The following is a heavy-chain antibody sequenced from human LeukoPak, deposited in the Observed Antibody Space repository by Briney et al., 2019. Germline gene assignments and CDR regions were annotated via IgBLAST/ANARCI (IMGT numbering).Heavy chain of an antibody. D-gene: IGHD6-19*01. CDR1: GFPFTNAW. Sequence: GGSLRLSCRASGFPFTNAWMNWVRQAPGKGLEWVGHIKSKTDGETTDYAAPVKGGFSISRDDSKNTLYLQMDSLKTEDTAVYYCATDNSGPLNYWGQGTLVTVSS. J-gene: IGHJ4*02. V-gene: IGHV3-15*07. CDR3: ATDNSGPLNY. CDR2: IKSKTDGETT.